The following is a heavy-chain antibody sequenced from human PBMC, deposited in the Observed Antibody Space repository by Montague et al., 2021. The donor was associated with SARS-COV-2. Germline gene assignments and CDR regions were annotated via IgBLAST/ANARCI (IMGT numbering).Heavy chain of an antibody. CDR3: ARFGSGTLEFDL. Sequence: TLSLTCTVSGPSISTGIYYWSWIRQPAGKGLEWIGRIRTTGHTDYNSSLESRVFMSVDTSTNQFSLSLTSVTAADTAVYFCARFGSGTLEFDLWGQGTLVTVSS. D-gene: IGHD1-26*01. CDR2: IRTTGHT. J-gene: IGHJ4*02. V-gene: IGHV4-61*02. CDR1: GPSISTGIYY.